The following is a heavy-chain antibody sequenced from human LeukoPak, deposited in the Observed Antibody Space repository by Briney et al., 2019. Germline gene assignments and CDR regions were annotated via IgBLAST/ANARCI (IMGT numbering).Heavy chain of an antibody. D-gene: IGHD6-13*01. CDR2: IYSDGRT. CDR1: GFTVSSSY. Sequence: GGSLRLSCAASGFTVSSSYMSWVRQAPGRGLEWVSVIYSDGRTFYVDSVTGRFTISRDNSKNTLYLQMNSLRAEDTAMYYCARGEGGILAAPEDCWGQGTLVTVSS. CDR3: ARGEGGILAAPEDC. V-gene: IGHV3-53*01. J-gene: IGHJ4*02.